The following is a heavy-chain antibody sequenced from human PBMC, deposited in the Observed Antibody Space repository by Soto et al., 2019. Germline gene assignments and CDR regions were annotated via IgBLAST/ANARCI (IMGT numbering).Heavy chain of an antibody. D-gene: IGHD5-18*01. CDR3: ASLDTARVESAGY. Sequence: GGSLRLSCVGSGLSLSNIWTSWVRQAPGKGLEWVANIKQGGTETYYVDSVKGRFTISKDHAKNSLYLQMNSLRVEDTALYYCASLDTARVESAGYWGQGTRVTVSS. CDR1: GLSLSNIW. V-gene: IGHV3-7*01. J-gene: IGHJ4*02. CDR2: IKQGGTET.